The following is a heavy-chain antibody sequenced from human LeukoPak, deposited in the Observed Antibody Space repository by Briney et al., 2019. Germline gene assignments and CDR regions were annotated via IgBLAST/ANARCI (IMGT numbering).Heavy chain of an antibody. J-gene: IGHJ4*02. CDR1: GFIFENAW. V-gene: IGHV3-15*01. D-gene: IGHD6-19*01. CDR3: ATYSSGWKFEH. CDR2: IKTKAVGGTI. Sequence: GGSLRLSCAASGFIFENAWMTWVRQAPGKGLEWVGRIKTKAVGGTIDYAAPARGRFIISRNDSNKTLHLQMDNLNTEDTGVYFCATYSSGWKFEHWGQGTLVRVSS.